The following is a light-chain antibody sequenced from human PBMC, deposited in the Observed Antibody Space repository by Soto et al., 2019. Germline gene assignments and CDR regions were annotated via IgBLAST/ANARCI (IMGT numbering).Light chain of an antibody. J-gene: IGKJ4*01. CDR2: GAS. V-gene: IGKV3-20*01. CDR1: QSVSSSY. CDR3: QQYETLLFT. Sequence: EIVLTQSPGTLSLSPGERATLSCRASQSVSSSYLVWYQQKPGQAPRLLIYGASSRATGVPDRFSGSGSGTDFTLTISRLEPEDFAVYYCQQYETLLFTFGGGTKVDIK.